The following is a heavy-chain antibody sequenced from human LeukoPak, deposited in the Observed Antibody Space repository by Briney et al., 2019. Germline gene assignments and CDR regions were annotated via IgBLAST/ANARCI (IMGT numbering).Heavy chain of an antibody. D-gene: IGHD4-23*01. V-gene: IGHV4-34*01. CDR2: INHSGST. J-gene: IGHJ4*02. CDR1: GGSFSGYY. Sequence: SETLSLTCAVYGGSFSGYYWSWIRQPPGKGLEWIGEINHSGSTNYNPSLKSRVTISVNTSKNQFSLKLSSVTAADTAVYYCAEERYGGGYWGQGTLVTVSS. CDR3: AEERYGGGY.